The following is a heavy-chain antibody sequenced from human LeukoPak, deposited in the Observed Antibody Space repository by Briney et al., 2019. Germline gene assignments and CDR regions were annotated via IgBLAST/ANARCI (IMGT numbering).Heavy chain of an antibody. Sequence: PGGSLRLSCAASGFTFSNAWMSWVRQAPGKGLEWVGRIKSKTDGGTTDYAAPVKGRFTISRDDSKNTLYLQMNSLKTEDTAVYYCTTGPGAYSGYVNWGQGTLVTVSS. V-gene: IGHV3-15*01. CDR3: TTGPGAYSGYVN. J-gene: IGHJ4*02. CDR1: GFTFSNAW. D-gene: IGHD5-12*01. CDR2: IKSKTDGGTT.